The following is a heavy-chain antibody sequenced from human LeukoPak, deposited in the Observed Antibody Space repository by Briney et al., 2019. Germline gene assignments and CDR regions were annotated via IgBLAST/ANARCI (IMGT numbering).Heavy chain of an antibody. J-gene: IGHJ4*02. V-gene: IGHV3-21*06. Sequence: PGGSLRLSCAASGFTFSSYSMNWVRQAPGKGLEWVSSISSSSSYIYYADSVKGRFTISRDNAKNSLYLQMNSLRAEDTAVYYCARDELVTMVRGVINYWGQGTLVTVSS. CDR2: ISSSSSYI. CDR1: GFTFSSYS. CDR3: ARDELVTMVRGVINY. D-gene: IGHD3-10*01.